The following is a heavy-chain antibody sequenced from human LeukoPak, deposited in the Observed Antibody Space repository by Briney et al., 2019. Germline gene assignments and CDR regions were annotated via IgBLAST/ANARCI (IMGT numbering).Heavy chain of an antibody. J-gene: IGHJ4*02. D-gene: IGHD6-13*01. CDR3: AKVFGYSSSCFDY. CDR1: GFTFDDYA. CDR2: ISWNSGSI. V-gene: IGHV3-9*01. Sequence: PGGSLRLSCAASGFTFDDYAMHWVRQAPGKGLEWVSGISWNSGSIGYADSVKGRFTISRDNAKNSLYLQMNSLRAEDTALYYCAKVFGYSSSCFDYWGQGTLVTVSS.